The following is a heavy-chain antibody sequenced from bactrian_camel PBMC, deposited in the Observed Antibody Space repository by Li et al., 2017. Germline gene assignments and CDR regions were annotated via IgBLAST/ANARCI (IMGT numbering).Heavy chain of an antibody. CDR1: KYIHNTHT. Sequence: VQLVESGGGTVQAGGSLRLSCTASKYIHNTHTVTWFRQGPGKERQGVARINKGGGNPYYVNSVRGRFTVSHDNAKNTVYLQMNNLRYDDTAVYYCAATAEHCYSRAFLLASHFTYWGQGTQVTVS. D-gene: IGHD2*01. V-gene: IGHV3S31*01. CDR2: INKGGGNP. CDR3: AATAEHCYSRAFLLASHFTY. J-gene: IGHJ4*01.